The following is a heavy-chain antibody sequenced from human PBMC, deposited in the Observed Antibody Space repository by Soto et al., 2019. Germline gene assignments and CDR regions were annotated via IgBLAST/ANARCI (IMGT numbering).Heavy chain of an antibody. CDR2: ISSSSSYI. J-gene: IGHJ6*02. D-gene: IGHD6-13*01. CDR1: GFTFSSYS. CDR3: ARDNSSSWYPYYYYYGMDV. Sequence: EVQLVESGGGLVKPGGSLRLSCAASGFTFSSYSMNWVRQAPGKGLEWVSSISSSSSYIYYADSVKGRFTISRDNAKNSLYLQMNSLRAEDTAVYYCARDNSSSWYPYYYYYGMDVWGQGTTVTVSS. V-gene: IGHV3-21*01.